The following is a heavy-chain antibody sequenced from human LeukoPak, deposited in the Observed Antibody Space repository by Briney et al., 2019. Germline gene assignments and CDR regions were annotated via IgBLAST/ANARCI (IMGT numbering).Heavy chain of an antibody. J-gene: IGHJ6*02. CDR1: GGSISSYY. CDR3: ARGGTGFYYYGMDV. Sequence: SETLSLTCTVSGGSISSYYWSWIRQPPGKGLEWIGYIYYSGSTNYNPSLKSRVTISVDTSKNQFSLKLSSVTAADTAVYYCARGGTGFYYYGMDVWGQGTTVTVSS. CDR2: IYYSGST. V-gene: IGHV4-59*01. D-gene: IGHD1-7*01.